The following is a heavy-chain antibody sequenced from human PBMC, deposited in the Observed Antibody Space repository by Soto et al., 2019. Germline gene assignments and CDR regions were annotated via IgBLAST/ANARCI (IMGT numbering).Heavy chain of an antibody. CDR3: AKRRGAGGHFDY. Sequence: DVQLLESVGGLVQPEGSLRLSCAASGFTFSSYAMGWVRQGPGKGLEWVAVVSIGGSTHYADSVRGRFTISRDNSKNTLSLQMNSLTAEDTAVYFCAKRRGAGGHFDYWDQGALVTVSS. J-gene: IGHJ4*02. D-gene: IGHD2-15*01. CDR2: VSIGGST. V-gene: IGHV3-23*01. CDR1: GFTFSSYA.